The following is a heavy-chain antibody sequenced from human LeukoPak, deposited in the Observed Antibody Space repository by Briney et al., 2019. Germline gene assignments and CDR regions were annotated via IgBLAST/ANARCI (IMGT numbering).Heavy chain of an antibody. CDR2: IYSDNT. Sequence: GGSLRLSCTVSGFTVSSNSMSWVRQAPGKGLEWVSFIYSDNTHYSDSVKGRFTISRDNSKNTLYLQMNSLRAEDTAVYYCARASGPIGFDYWGQGTLVTVSS. D-gene: IGHD5-12*01. J-gene: IGHJ4*02. CDR3: ARASGPIGFDY. CDR1: GFTVSSNS. V-gene: IGHV3-53*01.